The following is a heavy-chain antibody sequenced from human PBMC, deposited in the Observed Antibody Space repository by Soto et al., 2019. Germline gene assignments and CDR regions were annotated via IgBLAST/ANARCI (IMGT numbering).Heavy chain of an antibody. Sequence: ASVKVSCKASGYTFTGYYMHWVRQAPGQGLEWMGWINPNSGGTNYAQKFQGWVTMTRDTSISAAYMELSRLKSDDTAVYYCARGKPLGDCSSTSCPTEYFQHWGQGTLVTVSS. J-gene: IGHJ1*01. CDR2: INPNSGGT. V-gene: IGHV1-2*04. CDR3: ARGKPLGDCSSTSCPTEYFQH. CDR1: GYTFTGYY. D-gene: IGHD2-2*01.